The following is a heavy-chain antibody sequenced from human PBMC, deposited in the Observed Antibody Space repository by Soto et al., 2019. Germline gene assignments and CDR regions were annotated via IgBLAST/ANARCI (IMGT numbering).Heavy chain of an antibody. CDR1: GFTFSSYA. J-gene: IGHJ4*02. CDR2: ISGSGGST. Sequence: GSLRLSCVASGFTFSSYAMSWVRQAPGKGLEWVSVISGSGGSTYYADSVKGRFTISRDNSKNTLYLQMNSLRAEDTAVYYCAKDSAGLRFLEWLPSPFDYWGQGTLVTVSS. D-gene: IGHD3-3*01. V-gene: IGHV3-23*01. CDR3: AKDSAGLRFLEWLPSPFDY.